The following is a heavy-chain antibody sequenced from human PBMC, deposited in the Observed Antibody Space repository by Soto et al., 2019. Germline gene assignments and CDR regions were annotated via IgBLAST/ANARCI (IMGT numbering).Heavy chain of an antibody. V-gene: IGHV4-59*01. CDR3: ARVPDDYGDFYFDY. D-gene: IGHD4-17*01. J-gene: IGHJ4*02. Sequence: TSETLSLTCTVSGGSISSYYWSWIRQPPGKGLEWIGYIYYSGSTNYNPSLKSRVTISVDTSKNQFSLKLSSVTAADTAVYYCARVPDDYGDFYFDYWGQGTLVTVSS. CDR2: IYYSGST. CDR1: GGSISSYY.